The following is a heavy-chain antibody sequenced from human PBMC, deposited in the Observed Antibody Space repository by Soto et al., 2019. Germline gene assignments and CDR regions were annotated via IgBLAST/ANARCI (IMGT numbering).Heavy chain of an antibody. D-gene: IGHD3-22*01. CDR1: AFTFCSYA. V-gene: IGHV3-23*01. CDR3: AKALYYYDSSGYRRDSDD. Sequence: DVTLRLSCSPSAFTFCSYAISRVRQAPGKGLEWVSAISGSGGSTYYADSVKGRFTISRDNSKNTLYLQMNSLRAEDTAVYYCAKALYYYDSSGYRRDSDDWGQGTLVTV. J-gene: IGHJ4*02. CDR2: ISGSGGST.